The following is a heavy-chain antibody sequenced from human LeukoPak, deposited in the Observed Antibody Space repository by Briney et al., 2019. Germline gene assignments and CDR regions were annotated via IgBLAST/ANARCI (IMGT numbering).Heavy chain of an antibody. CDR3: ARISPNDYGDQPFDY. CDR1: GYTFTSYA. Sequence: GASVKVSCKASGYTFTSYAMNWVRQAPGQGLEWMGWINTSTGNPTYAQGFTGRFVFSLDTSVSTAYLQISSLKDEDTAVYYCARISPNDYGDQPFDYWGQGTLVTVSS. CDR2: INTSTGNP. V-gene: IGHV7-4-1*02. J-gene: IGHJ4*02. D-gene: IGHD4-17*01.